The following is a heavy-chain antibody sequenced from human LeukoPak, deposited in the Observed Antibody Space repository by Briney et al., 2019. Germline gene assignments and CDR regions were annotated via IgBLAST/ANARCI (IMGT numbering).Heavy chain of an antibody. CDR2: IYPGDSDT. Sequence: GESLKISFKGSGYRFTSYWIGWVRPMPGKGLEWMGIIYPGDSDTRYSPSFQGQVTISADKSISTAYLQWSSLKASDTAMYYCARHVEAAAGYYYYYYGMDVWGQGTTVTVSS. V-gene: IGHV5-51*01. J-gene: IGHJ6*02. D-gene: IGHD6-13*01. CDR3: ARHVEAAAGYYYYYYGMDV. CDR1: GYRFTSYW.